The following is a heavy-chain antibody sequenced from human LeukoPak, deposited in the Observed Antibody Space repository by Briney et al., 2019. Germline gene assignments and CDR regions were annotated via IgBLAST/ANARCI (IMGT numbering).Heavy chain of an antibody. Sequence: ASVKVSCKASGYTFTSYYMHWVRQAPGQGLEWMGRINPNSGGANYAQNFQGRVTMTRDTSISTVYMELSRLRSDDTAVYYCARDGGYCSSGTICYSRAEYYYYGLDVWGQGTTVTVSS. V-gene: IGHV1-2*06. CDR2: INPNSGGA. D-gene: IGHD2-2*01. CDR1: GYTFTSYY. CDR3: ARDGGYCSSGTICYSRAEYYYYGLDV. J-gene: IGHJ6*02.